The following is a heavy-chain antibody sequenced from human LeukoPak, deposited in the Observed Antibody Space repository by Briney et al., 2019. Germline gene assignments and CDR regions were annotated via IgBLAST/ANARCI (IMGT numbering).Heavy chain of an antibody. CDR2: ISGSGGST. CDR3: AKEYPEYYRDTSGYFGSFDY. CDR1: GFTFSSYA. D-gene: IGHD3-22*01. J-gene: IGHJ4*02. V-gene: IGHV3-23*01. Sequence: PGGSLRLSCAASGFTFSSYAMSWVRQAPGKGLEWVSGISGSGGSTYDADSVQGRFTVSRDNSKNTLYLQMNSLRPEDTAIYYCAKEYPEYYRDTSGYFGSFDYWGQGTLVTVSS.